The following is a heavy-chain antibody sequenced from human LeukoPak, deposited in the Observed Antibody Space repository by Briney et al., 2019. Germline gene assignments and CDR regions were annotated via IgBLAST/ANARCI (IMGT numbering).Heavy chain of an antibody. CDR1: GYTFTSYY. CDR2: ISAYNGNT. J-gene: IGHJ4*02. V-gene: IGHV1-18*04. CDR3: ARTTVTMVRGVIKGVDY. D-gene: IGHD3-10*01. Sequence: GASVKVSCKASGYTFTSYYMHWVRQAPGQGLEWMGWISAYNGNTNYAQKLQGRVTMTTDTSTSTAYMELRSLRSDDTAVYYCARTTVTMVRGVIKGVDYWGQGTLVTVSS.